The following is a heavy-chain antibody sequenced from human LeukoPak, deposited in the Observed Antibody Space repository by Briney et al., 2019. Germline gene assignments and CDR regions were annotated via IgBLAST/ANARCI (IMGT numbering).Heavy chain of an antibody. D-gene: IGHD3-10*01. V-gene: IGHV4-61*08. CDR2: IYYSGST. CDR1: GGSISSGGYY. J-gene: IGHJ6*02. Sequence: SETLSLTCTVSGGSISSGGYYWSWIRQPPGKGLEWIGYIYYSGSTNYNPSLKSRVTISVDTSKNQFSLKLSSVTAADTAVYYCARQGPTRGSGSYYWKGMDVWGQGTTVTVSS. CDR3: ARQGPTRGSGSYYWKGMDV.